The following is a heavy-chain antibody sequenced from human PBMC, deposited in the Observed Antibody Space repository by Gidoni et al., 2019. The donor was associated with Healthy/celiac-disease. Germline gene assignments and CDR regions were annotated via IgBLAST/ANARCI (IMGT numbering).Heavy chain of an antibody. CDR1: GGTFSSYA. J-gene: IGHJ5*02. D-gene: IGHD2-15*01. CDR2: IIPIFGTA. V-gene: IGHV1-69*01. Sequence: QVQLVQSGAEVKKPGSSVTVSCKASGGTFSSYAISWVRQAPGQGLEWMGGIIPIFGTANYAQKFQGRVTITADESTSTAYMELSSLRSEDTAVYYCARGGLNYCSGGSCYSWFDPWGQGTLVTVSS. CDR3: ARGGLNYCSGGSCYSWFDP.